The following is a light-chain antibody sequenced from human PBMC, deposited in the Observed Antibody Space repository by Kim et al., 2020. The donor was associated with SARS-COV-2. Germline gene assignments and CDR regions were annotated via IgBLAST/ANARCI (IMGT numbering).Light chain of an antibody. CDR1: KLGVDY. CDR3: QAWDSSTHNYV. Sequence: LTTSLTCAVYKLGVDYVSCYQQKPGHSPVVFIYQDNQRPSGIPERFSGSNSGNTATLTISGTQAMDEADYYCQAWDSSTHNYVFGAGTKVTVL. V-gene: IGLV3-1*01. J-gene: IGLJ1*01. CDR2: QDN.